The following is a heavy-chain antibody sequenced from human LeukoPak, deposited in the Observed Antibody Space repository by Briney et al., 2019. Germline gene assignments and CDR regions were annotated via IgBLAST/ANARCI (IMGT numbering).Heavy chain of an antibody. CDR1: GFTFDDYA. CDR3: AKDRYSNYDSSGYPDY. J-gene: IGHJ4*02. V-gene: IGHV3-9*01. Sequence: GRSLRLSCAASGFTFDDYAMHWVRQAPGKGLEWVSGISWNSGSIGYADSVKGRFTISRDNAKNSLYLQMYSLRAEDTALYYCAKDRYSNYDSSGYPDYWGQGTLVTDSS. CDR2: ISWNSGSI. D-gene: IGHD3-22*01.